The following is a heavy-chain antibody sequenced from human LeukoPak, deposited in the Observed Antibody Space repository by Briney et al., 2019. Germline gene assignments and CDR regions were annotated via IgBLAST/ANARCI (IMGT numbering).Heavy chain of an antibody. CDR1: GYTFTNYD. Sequence: ASVKVSCKTSGYTFTNYDINWVRQATGQGLEWMGWINPKSGRTGYVQNFQGRVTITRNTSISIAYMELSSLSSEDTAVYYCARETSSRYFDNWGQGTLPTVSS. CDR2: INPKSGRT. V-gene: IGHV1-8*03. CDR3: ARETSSRYFDN. J-gene: IGHJ4*02.